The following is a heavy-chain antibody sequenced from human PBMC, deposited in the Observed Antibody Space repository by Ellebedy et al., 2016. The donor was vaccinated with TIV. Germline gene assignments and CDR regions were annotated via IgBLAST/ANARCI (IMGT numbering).Heavy chain of an antibody. D-gene: IGHD7-27*01. CDR2: INQDGSQR. CDR1: GFSFRNYW. V-gene: IGHV3-7*01. Sequence: GGSLRLSCAASGFSFRNYWMSWVRQAPGKGLEWVANINQDGSQRHYVDSVKGRFTISRDSAKNSLFLQMTSLRADDTAVYYCARDMAWGNERIIDAFDVWGQGTMVTVSS. CDR3: ARDMAWGNERIIDAFDV. J-gene: IGHJ3*01.